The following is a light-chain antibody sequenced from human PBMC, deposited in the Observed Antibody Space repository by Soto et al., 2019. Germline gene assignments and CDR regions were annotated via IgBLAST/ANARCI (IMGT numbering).Light chain of an antibody. CDR2: WAS. CDR1: QSVLYTSNNKNY. V-gene: IGKV4-1*01. CDR3: QQYDSFSVT. Sequence: DIVMTQSPDSLAVSLGERASINCKSNQSVLYTSNNKNYIAWYQQKPGQPPKLLIYWASTRESGVPDRFSGSGSGTDFTLTISSLQPDDFATYYCQQYDSFSVTFGQGTKVDI. J-gene: IGKJ1*01.